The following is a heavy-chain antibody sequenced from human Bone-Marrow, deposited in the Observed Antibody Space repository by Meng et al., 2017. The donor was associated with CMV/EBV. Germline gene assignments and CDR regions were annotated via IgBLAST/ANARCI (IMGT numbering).Heavy chain of an antibody. J-gene: IGHJ6*02. CDR3: TRDEYVFRFLAYNYYGMAV. D-gene: IGHD3-3*01. CDR2: IRSKTHGGTT. CDR1: GFTHRDYA. Sequence: GESLKISCITSGFTHRDYAMSWVRQAPGKGLGWVGFIRSKTHGGTTEYAASVKGRFTISRDDSKSIAYLQMNSLKTEATALYYCTRDEYVFRFLAYNYYGMAVWGQGTTVTVSS. V-gene: IGHV3-49*04.